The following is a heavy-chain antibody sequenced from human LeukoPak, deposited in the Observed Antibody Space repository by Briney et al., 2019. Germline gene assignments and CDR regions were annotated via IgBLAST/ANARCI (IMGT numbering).Heavy chain of an antibody. Sequence: GGSLRLSCAASGFTFSSYGMHWVRQAPGKGLEWVAVISYDGSNKYYADSVKGRFTISRDNSKNTLHLQMNSLRAEDTAVYYCAKGSSWYLDYWGQGTLVTVSS. V-gene: IGHV3-30*18. D-gene: IGHD6-13*01. CDR3: AKGSSWYLDY. CDR2: ISYDGSNK. J-gene: IGHJ4*02. CDR1: GFTFSSYG.